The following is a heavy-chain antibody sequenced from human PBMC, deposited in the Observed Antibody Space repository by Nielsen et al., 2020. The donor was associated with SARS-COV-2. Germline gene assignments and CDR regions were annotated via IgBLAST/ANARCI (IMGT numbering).Heavy chain of an antibody. V-gene: IGHV3-48*03. CDR2: ISSSSSTM. CDR3: ARGAAEFTGTFFDY. D-gene: IGHD1-1*01. CDR1: GFTFRSYE. Sequence: GESLKISCAASGFTFRSYEMNWVRQAPGKGLEWVSYISSSSSTMYYADSVKGRFTISRDNAKNSLFLQMNSLRAEDTAVYYCARGAAEFTGTFFDYWGQGTLVTVSS. J-gene: IGHJ4*02.